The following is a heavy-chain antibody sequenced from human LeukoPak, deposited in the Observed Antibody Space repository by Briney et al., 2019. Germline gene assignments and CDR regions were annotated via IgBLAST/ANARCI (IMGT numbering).Heavy chain of an antibody. CDR1: GYSISNDYY. J-gene: IGHJ4*02. V-gene: IGHV4-38-2*02. CDR2: IYHSEIT. Sequence: SETLSLTCSVSGYSISNDYYWGWIRQPPGKGLEWIGSIYHSEITYYNASLKSRVTMSIDASKSQVSLKLSSVTAADTAMYYCARGSGNYYLLDYWGQGTLVTVSS. D-gene: IGHD1-26*01. CDR3: ARGSGNYYLLDY.